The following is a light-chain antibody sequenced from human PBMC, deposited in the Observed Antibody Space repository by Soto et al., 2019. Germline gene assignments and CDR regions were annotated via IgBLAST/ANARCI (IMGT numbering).Light chain of an antibody. V-gene: IGKV1-5*01. CDR1: QSISSW. CDR2: DAS. Sequence: IQMTQSPAALSGCVRCTLSITCRAIQSISSWLAWYQQKPGKAPKLLIYDASSLESGVPSRFSGSGSGTDFTLTIGSLQPEDFATYYCQQSNSFPITFGQGTRLEIK. CDR3: QQSNSFPIT. J-gene: IGKJ5*01.